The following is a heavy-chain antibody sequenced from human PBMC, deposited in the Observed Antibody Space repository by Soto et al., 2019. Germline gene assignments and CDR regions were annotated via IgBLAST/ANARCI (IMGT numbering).Heavy chain of an antibody. D-gene: IGHD5-18*01. Sequence: ASVKVSCKVSGYTLTELSMRWVRQAPGKGLEWVGGFDPEDGETIYAQKFQGRVTMTEDTSTDTAYMELSSLRSEDTAVYYCATPTYPHSYGYGKSQHGYFDYWGQGTLVTVSS. CDR2: FDPEDGET. V-gene: IGHV1-24*01. J-gene: IGHJ4*02. CDR1: GYTLTELS. CDR3: ATPTYPHSYGYGKSQHGYFDY.